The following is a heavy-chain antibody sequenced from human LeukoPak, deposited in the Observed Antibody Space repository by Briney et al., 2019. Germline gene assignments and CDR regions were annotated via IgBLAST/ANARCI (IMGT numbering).Heavy chain of an antibody. CDR2: INSKTDGGTT. V-gene: IGHV3-15*01. CDR3: TTDHPRVVVIPGGIDY. Sequence: GGSLRLSCAACGFTFSNAWMSGLRQAPEKGVEWVGRINSKTDGGTTDYAAPVKGRFTISRDDSRNTLYLQMNSLKTEDTAVYYCTTDHPRVVVIPGGIDYWGQGTLVTVSS. CDR1: GFTFSNAW. D-gene: IGHD3-22*01. J-gene: IGHJ4*02.